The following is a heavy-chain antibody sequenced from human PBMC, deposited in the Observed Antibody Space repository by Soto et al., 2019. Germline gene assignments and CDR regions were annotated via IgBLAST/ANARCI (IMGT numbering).Heavy chain of an antibody. CDR3: ARGRGITMVRGVRYFDY. CDR2: INHSGST. V-gene: IGHV4-34*01. CDR1: GGSFSGYY. Sequence: PSETLSLTCAVYGGSFSGYYWSWIRQPPGKGLEWIGEINHSGSTNYNPSLKSRVTISVDTSRNQFSLKLSSVTAADTAVYYCARGRGITMVRGVRYFDYWGQGTLVTVSS. D-gene: IGHD3-10*01. J-gene: IGHJ4*02.